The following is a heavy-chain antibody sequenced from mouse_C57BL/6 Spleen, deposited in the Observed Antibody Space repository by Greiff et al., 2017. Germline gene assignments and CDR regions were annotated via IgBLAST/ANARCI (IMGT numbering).Heavy chain of an antibody. CDR1: GYTFTSYW. J-gene: IGHJ3*01. D-gene: IGHD3-2*02. CDR2: IHPNSGST. CDR3: ARSGAAQATSGFAY. V-gene: IGHV1-64*01. Sequence: QVQLQQPGAELVKPGASVKLSCKASGYTFTSYWMHWVKQRPGQGLEWIGMIHPNSGSTNYNEKFKSKVTLTVDKSTSTAYMQLSSLTSEDSAVYYCARSGAAQATSGFAYWGQGTLVTVSA.